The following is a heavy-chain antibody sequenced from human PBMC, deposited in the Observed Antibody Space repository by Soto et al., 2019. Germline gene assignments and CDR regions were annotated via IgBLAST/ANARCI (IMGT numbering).Heavy chain of an antibody. CDR2: NYYNGAM. V-gene: IGHV4-39*01. CDR1: GGSISSSNYF. Sequence: QLQLQESGPGLVKPSETLSLTCTVSGGSISSSNYFWGWIRQPPGQRLEWIGFNYYNGAMYYGPSFRGRATISVDTSKNQFSLKLSSVTAADTAVYYCARRMPSGYPYFDEWGQGTLVTVSS. J-gene: IGHJ4*02. CDR3: ARRMPSGYPYFDE. D-gene: IGHD3-22*01.